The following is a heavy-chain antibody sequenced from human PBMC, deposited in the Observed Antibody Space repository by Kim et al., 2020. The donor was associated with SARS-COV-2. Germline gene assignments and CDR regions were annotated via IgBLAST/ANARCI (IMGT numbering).Heavy chain of an antibody. V-gene: IGHV7-4-1*02. J-gene: IGHJ4*02. Sequence: ASVKVSCKASGYTFTSYAMNWVRQAPGQGLEWMGWINTNTGNPTYAQGFTGRFVFSLDTSVSTAYLQISSLKAEDTAVYYCARVHCSSTSCYFDYWGQGTLVTVSS. CDR1: GYTFTSYA. D-gene: IGHD2-2*01. CDR2: INTNTGNP. CDR3: ARVHCSSTSCYFDY.